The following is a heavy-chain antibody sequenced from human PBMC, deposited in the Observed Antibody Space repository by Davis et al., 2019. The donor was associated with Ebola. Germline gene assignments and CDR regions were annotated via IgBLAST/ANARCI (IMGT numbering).Heavy chain of an antibody. CDR1: GGSFSGYY. CDR2: INHRGST. Sequence: GSLRLSCAVYGGSFSGYYWSWIRQPPGKGLEWIGEINHRGSTNYKPSLKSRVTISVDTSKNQFSLKLNSVTAADTAVYYCATDYGASWGQGTLVTVSS. V-gene: IGHV4-34*01. J-gene: IGHJ4*02. CDR3: ATDYGAS. D-gene: IGHD4-17*01.